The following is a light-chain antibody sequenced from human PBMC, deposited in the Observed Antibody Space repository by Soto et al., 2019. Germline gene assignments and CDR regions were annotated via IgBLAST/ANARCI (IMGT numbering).Light chain of an antibody. CDR2: DAS. V-gene: IGKV1-5*01. J-gene: IGKJ2*01. CDR1: QSISTW. CDR3: QQYNSYPYT. Sequence: DIQMTQSPSTVSSSAGDAATITCRASQSISTWLAWYQQKPGKAPNLLIYDASTLASGGPSGFSGSGSGTEFTLTISSLQPDDSATYYCQQYNSYPYTFGQGTKLEIK.